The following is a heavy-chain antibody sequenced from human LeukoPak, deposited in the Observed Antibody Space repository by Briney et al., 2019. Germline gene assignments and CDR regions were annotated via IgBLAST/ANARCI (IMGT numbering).Heavy chain of an antibody. Sequence: ASVKVSCKASGYTFTSYGISWVRQAPGQGLEWMGWISAYNGNTNYAQKLQGRVTMTTDTSTSTAYMELRSLRSDDTAVYYCARDLVTSLYYYDSSGYTPHRRPPPTEYYIDVWGKGTTVTVSS. CDR2: ISAYNGNT. J-gene: IGHJ6*03. V-gene: IGHV1-18*01. CDR3: ARDLVTSLYYYDSSGYTPHRRPPPTEYYIDV. CDR1: GYTFTSYG. D-gene: IGHD3-22*01.